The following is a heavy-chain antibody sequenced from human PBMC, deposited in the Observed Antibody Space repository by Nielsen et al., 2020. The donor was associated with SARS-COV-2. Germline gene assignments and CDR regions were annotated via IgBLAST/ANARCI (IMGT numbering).Heavy chain of an antibody. V-gene: IGHV3-23*01. CDR1: GFIFSSYA. J-gene: IGHJ4*02. CDR3: ATRDYSTGWYSHDY. D-gene: IGHD6-19*01. CDR2: ISGSADIT. Sequence: ETLSLTCAGSGFIFSSYAMTWVRQAPGKGLAWVSAISGSADITYYADSVKGRFTISRDNSRNTLYLQMNSLRAEDTAVYYCATRDYSTGWYSHDYWGQGTLVTVSS.